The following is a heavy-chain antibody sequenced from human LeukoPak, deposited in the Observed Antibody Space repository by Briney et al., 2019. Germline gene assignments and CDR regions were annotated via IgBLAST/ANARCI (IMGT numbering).Heavy chain of an antibody. CDR2: IRYDGSNK. CDR3: AKDSVWFGETNPFDY. J-gene: IGHJ4*02. CDR1: GFTFSSYG. V-gene: IGHV3-30*02. Sequence: PGGSLRLSCAASGFTFSSYGMHWVRQAPGKGLEWVAFIRYDGSNKYYADSVKGRFTISRDNSKNTLYLQMSSLRAEDTAVYYCAKDSVWFGETNPFDYWGQGTLVTVSS. D-gene: IGHD3-10*01.